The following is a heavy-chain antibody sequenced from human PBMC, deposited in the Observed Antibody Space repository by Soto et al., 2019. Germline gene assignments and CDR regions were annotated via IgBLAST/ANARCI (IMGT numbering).Heavy chain of an antibody. CDR3: ARGRFDFIWGTPAPYLDY. Sequence: WTWIRQPPGKGLEWIGYIYNSATTKYNSSLKSRVTISVDTSKNQFSLKLNSVTTADTAVYYCARGRFDFIWGTPAPYLDYWGQGALVTVSS. V-gene: IGHV4-59*01. J-gene: IGHJ4*02. D-gene: IGHD3-16*01. CDR2: IYNSATT.